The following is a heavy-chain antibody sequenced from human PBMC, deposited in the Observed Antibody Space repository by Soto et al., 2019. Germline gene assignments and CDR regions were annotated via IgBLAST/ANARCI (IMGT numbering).Heavy chain of an antibody. Sequence: LSLTCTVSGGSISSSSYYWGWIRQPPGKGLEWIGSIYYSGSTYYNPSLKSRVTISVDTSKNQFSLKLSSVTAADTAVYYCAGPVRFLEWLSFPYYYYGMDVWGQGTTVTVSS. CDR1: GGSISSSSYY. CDR3: AGPVRFLEWLSFPYYYYGMDV. J-gene: IGHJ6*02. D-gene: IGHD3-3*01. V-gene: IGHV4-39*01. CDR2: IYYSGST.